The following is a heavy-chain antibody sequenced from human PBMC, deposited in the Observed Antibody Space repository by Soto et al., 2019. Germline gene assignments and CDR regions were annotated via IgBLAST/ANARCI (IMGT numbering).Heavy chain of an antibody. D-gene: IGHD2-21*01. V-gene: IGHV4-39*01. J-gene: IGHJ3*02. Sequence: SETLSLTCTVSGDSISSGSYYWAWIRQPPGRGLEWIGSVSYSGSTYQNPSLKSRVTISVDTSKNQFSLKLSSVTAADTAVYYCARRGSDLFDAFDIWGQGTMVTVSS. CDR1: GDSISSGSYY. CDR2: VSYSGST. CDR3: ARRGSDLFDAFDI.